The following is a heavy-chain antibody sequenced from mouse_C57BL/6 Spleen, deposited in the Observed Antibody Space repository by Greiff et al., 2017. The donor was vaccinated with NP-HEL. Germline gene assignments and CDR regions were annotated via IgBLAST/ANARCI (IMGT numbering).Heavy chain of an antibody. CDR3: TTGYYGSSYFDD. CDR2: IDPADGDT. J-gene: IGHJ2*01. Sequence: VQLQQSGAELVRPGASVKLSCTASGFNIKDYYMHWVKQRPEQGLEWIGGIDPADGDTEYAPKFQGKATMTADTSSNTAYLQLSSLTSEDTAVYYCTTGYYGSSYFDDRGQGTTLTVSS. D-gene: IGHD1-1*01. V-gene: IGHV14-1*01. CDR1: GFNIKDYY.